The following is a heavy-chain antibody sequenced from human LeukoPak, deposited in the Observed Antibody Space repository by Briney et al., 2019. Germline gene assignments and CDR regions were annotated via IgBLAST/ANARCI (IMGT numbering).Heavy chain of an antibody. J-gene: IGHJ4*02. CDR1: GFTFDDYA. D-gene: IGHD2-15*01. CDR2: ISWNSGSI. CDR3: AKGKGGSYVYYFDY. Sequence: GGSLRLSCAASGFTFDDYAMHWVRQAPGKGLEWVSGISWNSGSIGYADSVKGRFTISRDNAKNSLYLQMNSLRAEDMALYYCAKGKGGSYVYYFDYWGQGTLVTVSS. V-gene: IGHV3-9*03.